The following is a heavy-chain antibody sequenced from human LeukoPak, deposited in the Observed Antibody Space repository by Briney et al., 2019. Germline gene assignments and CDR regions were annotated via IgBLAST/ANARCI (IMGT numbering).Heavy chain of an antibody. D-gene: IGHD3-9*01. CDR1: GFTFSSYA. Sequence: GGSLRLSCAASGFTFSSYAMSWVRQAPGKGLEWVSAISGSGGSTYYADSVKGRFTISRDNSKNTLYLQMNSLRAEDTAVYYCAKGDYDILTGYLYYYGMDVWGQGTTVTVSS. V-gene: IGHV3-23*01. CDR2: ISGSGGST. CDR3: AKGDYDILTGYLYYYGMDV. J-gene: IGHJ6*02.